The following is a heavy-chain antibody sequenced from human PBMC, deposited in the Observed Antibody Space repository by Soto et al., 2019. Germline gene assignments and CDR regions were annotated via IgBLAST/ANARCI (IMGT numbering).Heavy chain of an antibody. Sequence: EVQLLESGGGLVQPGGSLRLSCAASRFTFSIYAMSWVRQAPGKGLEWVSAISGSGDYTYYADSVKGQFAISRDNSKNTPYLQMTSLRAEDTAVYYCAKVLKAVAGTYDYWGQGTLVTVSS. D-gene: IGHD6-19*01. CDR1: RFTFSIYA. CDR2: ISGSGDYT. V-gene: IGHV3-23*01. J-gene: IGHJ4*02. CDR3: AKVLKAVAGTYDY.